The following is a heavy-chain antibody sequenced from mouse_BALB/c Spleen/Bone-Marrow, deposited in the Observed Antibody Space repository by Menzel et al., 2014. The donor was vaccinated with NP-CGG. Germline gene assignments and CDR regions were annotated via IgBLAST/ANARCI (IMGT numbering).Heavy chain of an antibody. CDR2: VTYDGSN. J-gene: IGHJ1*01. CDR1: GYSITSGYY. D-gene: IGHD4-1*01. CDR3: ARGSGTYFDV. Sequence: VQLQQSGPGLVRPSQSLSLPCSVTGYSITSGYYCNWIRQFPGSKLEWMGSVTYDGSNNYNPSLKNRSSITRDTSKNQLFLKLNSVTTEDTATYYCARGSGTYFDVWGAGTTVTVSS. V-gene: IGHV3-6*02.